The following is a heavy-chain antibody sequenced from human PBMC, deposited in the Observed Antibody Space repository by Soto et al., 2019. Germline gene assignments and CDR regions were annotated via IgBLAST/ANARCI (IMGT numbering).Heavy chain of an antibody. CDR2: IYSGGST. Sequence: GGSLRLSCAASGFTVSSNYMSWVRQAPGKGLEWVSVIYSGGSTYYADSVKGRFTISRDNSKNTLYLQMNSLRAEDTAVYYCARDNAMVRGAGFDYWGQGTLVTVSS. J-gene: IGHJ4*02. CDR3: ARDNAMVRGAGFDY. V-gene: IGHV3-53*01. D-gene: IGHD3-10*01. CDR1: GFTVSSNY.